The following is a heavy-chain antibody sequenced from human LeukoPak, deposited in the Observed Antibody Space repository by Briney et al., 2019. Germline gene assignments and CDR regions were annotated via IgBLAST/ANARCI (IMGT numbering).Heavy chain of an antibody. J-gene: IGHJ6*03. Sequence: PGGSLRLSCAASGFTFSSYSMNWVRQAPGKGLEWVSSISSSSSFIYYADSVKGRFTISRDNAKNSLYLQMNSLRAEDTAVYYCARDRTAAAGPYYYYYMDVWGKGTTVTVSS. V-gene: IGHV3-21*01. CDR2: ISSSSSFI. D-gene: IGHD6-13*01. CDR3: ARDRTAAAGPYYYYYMDV. CDR1: GFTFSSYS.